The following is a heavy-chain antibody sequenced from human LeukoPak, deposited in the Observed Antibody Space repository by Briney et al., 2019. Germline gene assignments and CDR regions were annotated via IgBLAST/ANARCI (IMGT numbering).Heavy chain of an antibody. D-gene: IGHD5-12*01. CDR1: GGSISSGGYS. CDR2: IYHSGST. CDR3: ARLNRGYSGYDLYYFDY. J-gene: IGHJ4*02. Sequence: SQTLSLTCAVSGGSISSGGYSWSWLRQPPGTGLEWIGYIYHSGSTYYNPSLKSRVTISVDRSKNQFSLKLSSVTAADTAVYYCARLNRGYSGYDLYYFDYWGQGTLVTVSS. V-gene: IGHV4-30-2*01.